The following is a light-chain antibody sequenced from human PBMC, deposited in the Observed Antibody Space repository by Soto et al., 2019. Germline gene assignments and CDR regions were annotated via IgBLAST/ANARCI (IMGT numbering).Light chain of an antibody. CDR2: RDR. J-gene: IGLJ2*01. CDR1: TSNIGSNF. V-gene: IGLV1-47*01. Sequence: QSVLTQPPSASETRGQRVFISCSGSTSNIGSNFVFWYQQLPGAAPKLLIYRDRQRPSGVPDRFSGSKSGTLASLAISGLRSEDEAHYYCATWDDSLSGVLFGGGTKLTVL. CDR3: ATWDDSLSGVL.